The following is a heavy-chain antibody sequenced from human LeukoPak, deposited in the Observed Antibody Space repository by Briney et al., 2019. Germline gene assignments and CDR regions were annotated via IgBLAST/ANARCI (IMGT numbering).Heavy chain of an antibody. D-gene: IGHD4-17*01. CDR2: INSGGAP. CDR1: GFTFSNYA. J-gene: IGHJ3*01. Sequence: GGSLRLSCAASGFTFSNYAVMWVRQAPGQGLEWVSAINSGGAPRYADSVKGRFTISRDNSKNMLYLQMNSLRAEDTAQYFCARDPNGDYIGAFEFWGQGTGVTASS. V-gene: IGHV3-23*01. CDR3: ARDPNGDYIGAFEF.